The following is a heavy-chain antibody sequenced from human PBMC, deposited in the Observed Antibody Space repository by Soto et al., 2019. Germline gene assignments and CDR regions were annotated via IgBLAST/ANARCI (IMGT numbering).Heavy chain of an antibody. Sequence: QVQLQESGPGLVKPSQTLFLTCTVSGGSISSGGYYWRWIRQHPGQGLEWIGYIYYSGSTYYNPSLKSLVTISIDTSKNQFSLKLTSVTAADTAVYYCARLQVVMAEGTFEYWGQGTLVTVSP. CDR1: GGSISSGGYY. V-gene: IGHV4-31*01. J-gene: IGHJ4*02. CDR3: ARLQVVMAEGTFEY. CDR2: IYYSGST. D-gene: IGHD2-21*01.